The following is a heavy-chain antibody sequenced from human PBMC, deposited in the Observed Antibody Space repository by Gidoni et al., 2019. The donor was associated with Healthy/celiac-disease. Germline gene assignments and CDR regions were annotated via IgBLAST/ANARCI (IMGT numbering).Heavy chain of an antibody. J-gene: IGHJ4*02. CDR2: IYYSGST. V-gene: IGHV4-39*07. CDR1: GGSISSSSYY. CDR3: ARDGIGWLQEAFDY. Sequence: QLQLQESGPRLVKPSETLSLTCTVSGGSISSSSYYWGWLRQPPGKGLEWIGSIYYSGSTYYNPSLKSRVTISVDTSKNQFSLKLSSVTAADTAVYYCARDGIGWLQEAFDYWGQGTLVTVSS. D-gene: IGHD5-12*01.